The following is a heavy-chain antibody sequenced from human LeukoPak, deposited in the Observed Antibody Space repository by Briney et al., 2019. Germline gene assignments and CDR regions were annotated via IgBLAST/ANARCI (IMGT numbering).Heavy chain of an antibody. J-gene: IGHJ6*03. CDR1: GGSIRSSSYY. CDR3: ARVVGIVATTGYYYYMDV. Sequence: SSETLSLTCTVSGGSIRSSSYYWGWIRQPPGKGLEWIGNIYYSGSTYYNPSLKSRVTISVDTSKNQFSLKLSSVTAADTAVYYCARVVGIVATTGYYYYMDVWGKGTTVTVSS. V-gene: IGHV4-39*07. D-gene: IGHD5-12*01. CDR2: IYYSGST.